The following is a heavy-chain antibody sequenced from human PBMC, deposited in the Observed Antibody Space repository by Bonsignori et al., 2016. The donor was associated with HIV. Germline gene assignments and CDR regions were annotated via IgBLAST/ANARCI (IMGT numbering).Heavy chain of an antibody. Sequence: GESLKISCAASGFTFSSYASELGPPGLQGRGWSGSLAISGSGGSTYYADSVKGRFTISRDNSKNTLYLQMNSLRAEDTAVYYCAKGGVGSGWPEYFQHWGQGTLVTVSS. CDR1: GFTFSSYA. V-gene: IGHV3-23*01. CDR3: AKGGVGSGWPEYFQH. D-gene: IGHD6-19*01. J-gene: IGHJ1*01. CDR2: ISGSGGST.